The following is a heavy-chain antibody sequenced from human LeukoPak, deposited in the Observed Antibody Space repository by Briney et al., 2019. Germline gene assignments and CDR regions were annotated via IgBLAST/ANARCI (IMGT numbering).Heavy chain of an antibody. Sequence: TSETLSLTCTVSGGSISSGDYYRSWIRQPPGKGLEWIGYIYYSGSTYYNPSLKSRVTISVDTSKNQFSLKLSSVTAADTAVYYCATSMVRGISPPDYWGQGTLVAVSS. J-gene: IGHJ4*02. CDR2: IYYSGST. CDR1: GGSISSGDYY. D-gene: IGHD3-10*01. V-gene: IGHV4-30-4*01. CDR3: ATSMVRGISPPDY.